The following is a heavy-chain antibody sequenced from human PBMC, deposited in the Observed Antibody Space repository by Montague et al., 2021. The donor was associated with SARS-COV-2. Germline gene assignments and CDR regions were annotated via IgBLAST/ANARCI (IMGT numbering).Heavy chain of an antibody. Sequence: SETLSLTCAVQGGSFRGYFWSWIRQSPGKGLEWIGEINHSGSTNYNPSLKSRVTISADTSQNQFSLKLSSVTASDTAVYYCARGADYYSDYRWTLGYWGQGTLVAVSS. J-gene: IGHJ4*02. CDR3: ARGADYYSDYRWTLGY. V-gene: IGHV4-34*01. D-gene: IGHD4-11*01. CDR2: INHSGST. CDR1: GGSFRGYF.